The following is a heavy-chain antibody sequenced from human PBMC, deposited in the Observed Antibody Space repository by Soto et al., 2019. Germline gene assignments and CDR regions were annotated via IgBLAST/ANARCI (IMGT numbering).Heavy chain of an antibody. CDR1: GLTFSSYG. Sequence: GGSLRLSCAASGLTFSSYGMHWVRQAPGKGLEWVAVISYDGSNKYYADSVKGRFTISRDNSKNTLYLQMNSLRAEDTAVYYCAKDRGPYTYYYGSGSYFRGFDYWGQGTLVTVSS. D-gene: IGHD3-10*01. J-gene: IGHJ4*02. CDR2: ISYDGSNK. V-gene: IGHV3-30*18. CDR3: AKDRGPYTYYYGSGSYFRGFDY.